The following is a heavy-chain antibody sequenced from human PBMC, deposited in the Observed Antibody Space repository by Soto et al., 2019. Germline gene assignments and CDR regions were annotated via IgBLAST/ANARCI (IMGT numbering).Heavy chain of an antibody. CDR1: GFTFSSYW. V-gene: IGHV3-7*03. CDR2: IKQDGSEK. D-gene: IGHD6-6*01. Sequence: LRLSCAASGFTFSSYWMSWVRQAPGKGLEWLANIKQDGSEKYYVDSVKGRFTISRDNAKNSLYLQMNSLRAEDTAVYYCARVPQRSSARMDVWGQGTTVTVSS. J-gene: IGHJ6*02. CDR3: ARVPQRSSARMDV.